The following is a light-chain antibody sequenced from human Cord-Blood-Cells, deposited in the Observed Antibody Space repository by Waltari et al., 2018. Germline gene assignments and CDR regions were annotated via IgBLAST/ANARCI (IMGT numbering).Light chain of an antibody. CDR1: SSDVGGYNY. CDR2: DVS. J-gene: IGLJ3*02. Sequence: QSALTQPASVSGSPGQSTTISCTGTSSDVGGYNYASCYQQHPGKAPKPMIYDVSNWPSGVSNRFSGSKSGNTASLTISGLQAEDEADYYCSSYTSSSTRVFGGGTKLTVL. V-gene: IGLV2-14*03. CDR3: SSYTSSSTRV.